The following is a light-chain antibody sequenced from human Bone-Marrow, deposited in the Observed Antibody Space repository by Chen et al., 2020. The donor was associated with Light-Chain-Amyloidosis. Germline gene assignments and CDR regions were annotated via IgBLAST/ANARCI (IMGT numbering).Light chain of an antibody. CDR3: SSYTSSNTVL. J-gene: IGLJ2*01. V-gene: IGLV2-14*03. Sequence: QSALTQPASVSGSPGQSITISCNGTSSDVGVYNFVSWYQQHPVKAPKLMIYDVTYRPSGVSNRFSGSKSGNTASLTISGLQAEDESDYYCSSYTSSNTVLFGGGTRLTVL. CDR1: SSDVGVYNF. CDR2: DVT.